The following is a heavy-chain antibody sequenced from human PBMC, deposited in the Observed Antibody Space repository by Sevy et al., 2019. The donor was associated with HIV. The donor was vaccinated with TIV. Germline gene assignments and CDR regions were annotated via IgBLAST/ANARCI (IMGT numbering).Heavy chain of an antibody. CDR1: GGSISSYY. Sequence: SQTLSLTCTVSGGSISSYYWSWIRQPAGKGLEWIGRIYTSGSTNYNPSLKSRVTMSVDTSKNQFSLKLSSVTAADTAVYYCARGYYYGSGSYGEDVWGQGTTVTVSS. CDR2: IYTSGST. J-gene: IGHJ6*02. D-gene: IGHD3-10*01. V-gene: IGHV4-4*07. CDR3: ARGYYYGSGSYGEDV.